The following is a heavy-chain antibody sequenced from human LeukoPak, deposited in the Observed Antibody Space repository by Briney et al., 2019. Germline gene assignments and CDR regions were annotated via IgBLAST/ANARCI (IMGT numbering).Heavy chain of an antibody. Sequence: ASETLSLTCAVYGGSFSGYYWSWIRQPPGKGLEWIGEINHSGSTNYNPSLKSRVTISVDTSKNQFSLKLSSVTAADTAVYYCARGQLVITIFGVVITPPGNWFDPWGQGTLVTVSS. V-gene: IGHV4-34*01. CDR1: GGSFSGYY. D-gene: IGHD3-3*01. J-gene: IGHJ5*02. CDR3: ARGQLVITIFGVVITPPGNWFDP. CDR2: INHSGST.